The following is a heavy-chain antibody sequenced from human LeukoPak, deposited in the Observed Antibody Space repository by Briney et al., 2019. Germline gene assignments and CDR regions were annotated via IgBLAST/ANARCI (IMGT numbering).Heavy chain of an antibody. CDR2: ISAYNGNT. CDR3: ARSIPANYYYYGMDV. CDR1: GYTFTSYG. D-gene: IGHD2-15*01. J-gene: IGHJ6*02. Sequence: ASVKVSCKASGYTFTSYGISWVRQAPGQGVEWMGWISAYNGNTNYAQKLQGRVTMTTDTSTSTAYMELRSLRSDDTAVYYCARSIPANYYYYGMDVWGQGTTVTVSS. V-gene: IGHV1-18*01.